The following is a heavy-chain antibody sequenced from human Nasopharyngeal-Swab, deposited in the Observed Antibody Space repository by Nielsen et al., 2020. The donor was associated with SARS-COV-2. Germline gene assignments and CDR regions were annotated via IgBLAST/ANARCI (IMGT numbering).Heavy chain of an antibody. J-gene: IGHJ2*01. D-gene: IGHD5-18*01. CDR3: ARGPKIQLWSQNWYFDL. CDR2: IYYSGST. Sequence: SETLSLTCTVSGDSVSSGSYYWGWIRQPPGKGLEWIGSIYYSGSTYYNPSLKSRVTISVDTSKNQFSLKLSSVTAADTAVYYCARGPKIQLWSQNWYFDLWGRGTLVTVSS. V-gene: IGHV4-39*07. CDR1: GDSVSSGSYY.